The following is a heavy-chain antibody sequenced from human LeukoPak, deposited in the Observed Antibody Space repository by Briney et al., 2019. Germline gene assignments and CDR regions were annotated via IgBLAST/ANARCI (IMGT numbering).Heavy chain of an antibody. Sequence: GASVKVSCKASGGTFSRYAISWVRQAPGQGLEWMGRIIPILDIANYAQKFQGRVTITADKSTSTAYMELSSLRSEDTAMYYCARDHSLTTVRDSSGLDYWGQGTLVTVSS. CDR2: IIPILDIA. D-gene: IGHD6-19*01. CDR3: ARDHSLTTVRDSSGLDY. V-gene: IGHV1-69*04. CDR1: GGTFSRYA. J-gene: IGHJ4*02.